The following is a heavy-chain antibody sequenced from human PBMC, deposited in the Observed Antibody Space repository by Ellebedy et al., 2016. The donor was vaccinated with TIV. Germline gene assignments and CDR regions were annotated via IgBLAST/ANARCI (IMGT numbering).Heavy chain of an antibody. CDR3: ARTFTERLEGLTTHWVLDY. CDR1: GVSISRDY. V-gene: IGHV4-59*01. D-gene: IGHD4-11*01. Sequence: SETLSLTCSVSGVSISRDYWSWLRQPPGKGLEWIGFAHHSGSTTYNPYLKSRVTISVATSKNQFSLKLSSMTAADTALYYCARTFTERLEGLTTHWVLDYWGQGTLVTASS. CDR2: AHHSGST. J-gene: IGHJ4*02.